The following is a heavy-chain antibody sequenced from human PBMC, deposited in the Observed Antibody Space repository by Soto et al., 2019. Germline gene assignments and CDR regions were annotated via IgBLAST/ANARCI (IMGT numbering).Heavy chain of an antibody. CDR1: GYTLTSYG. J-gene: IGHJ6*02. CDR3: ARVTYYYYGMDV. V-gene: IGHV1-18*01. CDR2: ISAYNGNT. Sequence: ASVKVSCKASGYTLTSYGISWVRQAPGQGLEWMGWISAYNGNTNYAQKLQGRVTMTPNTSTSTAYMELRSLRSDDTAVYYCARVTYYYYGMDVWGQGTTVTVSS.